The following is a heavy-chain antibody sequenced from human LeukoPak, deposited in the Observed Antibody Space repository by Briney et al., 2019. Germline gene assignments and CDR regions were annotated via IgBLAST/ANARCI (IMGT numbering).Heavy chain of an antibody. D-gene: IGHD1-26*01. Sequence: PGGSLRLSCAASGFTYDDYAMHWVRQAPGKGLEWVSLISGDGGSTYYADSVKGRFTISRDNSKNSLYLQMNSLSTEDTALYYCAKDYEPLVGDVWGKGTTVTVSS. CDR3: AKDYEPLVGDV. J-gene: IGHJ6*04. CDR1: GFTYDDYA. V-gene: IGHV3-43*02. CDR2: ISGDGGST.